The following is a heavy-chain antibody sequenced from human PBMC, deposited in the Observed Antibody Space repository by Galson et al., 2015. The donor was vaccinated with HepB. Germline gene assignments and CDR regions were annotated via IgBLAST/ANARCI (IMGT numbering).Heavy chain of an antibody. CDR1: GFTFSSYW. Sequence: SLRLSCAASGFTFSSYWMSWVRQAPGKGLEWVAVISYDGSNKYYADSVKGRFTISRDNSKNTLYLQMNSLRAEDTAVYYCARDPGYHCFDYWGQGTLVTVSS. CDR3: ARDPGYHCFDY. V-gene: IGHV3-30-3*01. D-gene: IGHD1-1*01. CDR2: ISYDGSNK. J-gene: IGHJ4*02.